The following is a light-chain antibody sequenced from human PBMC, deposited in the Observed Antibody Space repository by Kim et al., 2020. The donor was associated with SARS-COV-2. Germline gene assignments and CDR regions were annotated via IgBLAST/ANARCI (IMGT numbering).Light chain of an antibody. V-gene: IGLV2-14*03. CDR2: AVS. J-gene: IGLJ3*02. CDR1: SSDVDGYNF. Sequence: GQSIPISCTGTSSDVDGYNFVSWYQQHPGKAPKLMIYAVSKRPSGVSDRFSGSKSGNTASLTISGLQAEDEADYYCTSYTSSITWVFGGGTQLTVL. CDR3: TSYTSSITWV.